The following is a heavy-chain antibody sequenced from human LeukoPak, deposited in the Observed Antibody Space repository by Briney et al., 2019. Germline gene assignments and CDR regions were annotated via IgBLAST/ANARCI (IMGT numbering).Heavy chain of an antibody. V-gene: IGHV3-48*03. Sequence: GGSLRLSCAASGFTFSSYEMNWVRQAPGKGLEWVSYISSSGSTIYYADSVKGRFTISRGNAKNSLYLQMNSLRAEDTAVYYCARPSRGGRRWFDPWGQGTLVTVSS. D-gene: IGHD2-15*01. CDR2: ISSSGSTI. CDR3: ARPSRGGRRWFDP. CDR1: GFTFSSYE. J-gene: IGHJ5*02.